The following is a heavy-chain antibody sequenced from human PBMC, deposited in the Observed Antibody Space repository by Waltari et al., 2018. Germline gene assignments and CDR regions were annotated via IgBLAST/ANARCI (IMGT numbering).Heavy chain of an antibody. Sequence: QVQLVQSGAEVKKPGSSVKVSCKASGGTFSSYAISWVRPAPGQGLEWMGGIIPIFGTANYAQKFQGRVTITADESTSTAYMELSSLRSEDTAVYYCAREAPYNWNDEDDAFDIWGQGTMVTVSS. CDR2: IIPIFGTA. D-gene: IGHD1-1*01. V-gene: IGHV1-69*13. J-gene: IGHJ3*02. CDR1: GGTFSSYA. CDR3: AREAPYNWNDEDDAFDI.